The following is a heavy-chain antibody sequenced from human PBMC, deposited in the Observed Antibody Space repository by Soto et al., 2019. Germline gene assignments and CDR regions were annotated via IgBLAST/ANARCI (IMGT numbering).Heavy chain of an antibody. Sequence: GGSLRLSCASSGFIPSDYDMHLVRQAPGKGLEFLATIKPDGSDKYYAASVKGRFTISRDASKNSLYLQMNSLTTEDTAVYYCVRPSHPGTAATTSADVWGQGTTVTVSS. V-gene: IGHV3-7*03. CDR2: IKPDGSDK. CDR1: GFIPSDYD. D-gene: IGHD1-1*01. CDR3: VRPSHPGTAATTSADV. J-gene: IGHJ6*02.